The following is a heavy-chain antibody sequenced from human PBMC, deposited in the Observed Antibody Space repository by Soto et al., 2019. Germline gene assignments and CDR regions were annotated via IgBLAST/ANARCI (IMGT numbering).Heavy chain of an antibody. D-gene: IGHD6-13*01. CDR3: ARGVIREAAAGTARLYYYYYYGMDV. V-gene: IGHV4-30-4*01. CDR1: GGSISSGDYY. CDR2: IYYSGST. J-gene: IGHJ6*02. Sequence: TLSLTCTVSGGSISSGDYYWSWIRQPPGKGLEWIGYIYYSGSTYYNPSLKSRVTISVDTSKNQFSLKLSSVTAADTAVYYCARGVIREAAAGTARLYYYYYYGMDVWGQGTTVTVSS.